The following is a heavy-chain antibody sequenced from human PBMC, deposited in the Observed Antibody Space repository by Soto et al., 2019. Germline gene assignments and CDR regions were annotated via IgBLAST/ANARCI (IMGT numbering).Heavy chain of an antibody. CDR3: ARGFGVESGAFDI. D-gene: IGHD3-10*01. CDR2: ISYDGSNK. Sequence: QVQLVESGGGVVQPGRSLRLSCAASGFTFSSYGMHWVRQAPGKGLEWVAVISYDGSNKYYADSVKGRFTISRDNSKNTLYLQMNSLRAEDTAVYYCARGFGVESGAFDIWGQGTMVTVSS. CDR1: GFTFSSYG. J-gene: IGHJ3*02. V-gene: IGHV3-30*03.